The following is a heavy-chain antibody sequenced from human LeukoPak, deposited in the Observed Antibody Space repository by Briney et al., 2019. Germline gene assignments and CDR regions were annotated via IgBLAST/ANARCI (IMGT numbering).Heavy chain of an antibody. CDR3: ARDANYYDSRGENYFNY. Sequence: GGSPRLSCAASGFAFSSYWMSWVRQAPGKGLEWVANIKRDGSDTSYVDSVKGRFTISRDNAKNSLYLQLNSLRAEDTAVYYCARDANYYDSRGENYFNYWGQGTLVTVSS. CDR2: IKRDGSDT. J-gene: IGHJ4*02. D-gene: IGHD3-22*01. V-gene: IGHV3-7*01. CDR1: GFAFSSYW.